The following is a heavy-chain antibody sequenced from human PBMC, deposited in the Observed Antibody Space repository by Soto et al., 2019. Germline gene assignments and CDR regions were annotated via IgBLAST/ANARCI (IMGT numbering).Heavy chain of an antibody. D-gene: IGHD6-19*01. J-gene: IGHJ4*02. Sequence: QVQLVESGGGVVQPGRSLRLSCAASGFTFSSYGMHWVRQAPGKGLEWVAVISYDGSNKYYADSVKGRFTISRDNSQNTLYLQMNSLRAEDTAVYYCAKDEKPAVAGPYYFDYWGQGTLVTVSS. V-gene: IGHV3-30*18. CDR3: AKDEKPAVAGPYYFDY. CDR1: GFTFSSYG. CDR2: ISYDGSNK.